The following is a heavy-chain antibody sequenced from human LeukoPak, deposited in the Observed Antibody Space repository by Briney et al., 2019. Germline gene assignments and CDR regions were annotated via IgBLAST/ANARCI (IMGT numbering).Heavy chain of an antibody. D-gene: IGHD3/OR15-3a*01. Sequence: ASVKVSCKASGYTFTSYYMHWVRQAPGQGLEWMGIINPSGGSTSYAQKFQGRVTITTDESTSTAYMELSSLRSEDTAVYYCASALGWTKGAFDYWGQGTLVTVSS. CDR2: INPSGGST. CDR1: GYTFTSYY. J-gene: IGHJ4*02. CDR3: ASALGWTKGAFDY. V-gene: IGHV1-46*01.